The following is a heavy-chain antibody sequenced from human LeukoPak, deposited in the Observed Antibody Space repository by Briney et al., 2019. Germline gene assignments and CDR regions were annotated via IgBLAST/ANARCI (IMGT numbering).Heavy chain of an antibody. CDR3: AKDLFVVAVAATPAWFDP. CDR2: IRYDGSNK. Sequence: GGSLRLSCAASGFTFSSYGMHWVRQAPGKGLEWVAFIRYDGSNKYYADSVKGRFTISRDNSKNTLYLQMNSLRAEDTAVYYCAKDLFVVAVAATPAWFDPWGQGTLVTVSS. CDR1: GFTFSSYG. V-gene: IGHV3-30*02. J-gene: IGHJ5*02. D-gene: IGHD2-15*01.